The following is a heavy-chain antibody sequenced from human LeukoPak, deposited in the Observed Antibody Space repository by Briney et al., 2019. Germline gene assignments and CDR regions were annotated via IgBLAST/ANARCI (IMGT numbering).Heavy chain of an antibody. D-gene: IGHD3-22*01. V-gene: IGHV4-38-2*02. J-gene: IGHJ6*03. CDR2: IYHSGST. CDR3: ARGYYYDSSGYFGYMDV. Sequence: PSETLSLTCTVSGYSISSGYYWGWIRQPPGKGLEWIGSIYHSGSTYYNPSLKSRVTISVDTSKNQFSLKLSSVTAADTAVYYCARGYYYDSSGYFGYMDVWGKGTTVTVSS. CDR1: GYSISSGYY.